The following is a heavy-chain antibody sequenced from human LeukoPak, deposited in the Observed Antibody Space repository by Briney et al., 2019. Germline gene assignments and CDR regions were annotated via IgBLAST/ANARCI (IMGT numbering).Heavy chain of an antibody. CDR2: IQYDGSKK. Sequence: GGSLRLSCVASGFTFSSNGMHWVRQAPGKGLEWVTFIQYDGSKKYYADSVKGRFTISRDNAKNSMYLQLNSLRAEDTAVYYCARGEYGSGSYHIDLWGQGTLVTLPS. V-gene: IGHV3-30*02. J-gene: IGHJ4*02. D-gene: IGHD3-10*01. CDR1: GFTFSSNG. CDR3: ARGEYGSGSYHIDL.